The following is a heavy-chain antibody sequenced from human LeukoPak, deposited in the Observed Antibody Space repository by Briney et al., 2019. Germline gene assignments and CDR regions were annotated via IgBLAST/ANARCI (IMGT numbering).Heavy chain of an antibody. CDR1: GFTFSSYA. J-gene: IGHJ4*02. CDR3: ARDPGVDY. CDR2: ISYDGSNK. V-gene: IGHV3-30-3*01. Sequence: GSLRLSCAASGFTFSSYAMHWVRQAPGKGLEWVAVISYDGSNKYYADSVKGRFTISRDNSKNTLYLQMNSLRAEDTAVYYCARDPGVDYWGQGTLVTVSS.